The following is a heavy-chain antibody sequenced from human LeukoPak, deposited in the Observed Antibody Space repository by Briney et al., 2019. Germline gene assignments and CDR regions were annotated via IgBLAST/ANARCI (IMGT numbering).Heavy chain of an antibody. CDR1: GGSISSHY. Sequence: PSETLSLTCTVSGGSISSHYWSWIRQPPGKGLEWIGYIYYSGSTNYNPSLKSRVTISVDTSKNQFSLKLSSVTAADTAVYYCARDRFGEQPGGFDYWGQGTLVTVSS. D-gene: IGHD3-10*01. CDR3: ARDRFGEQPGGFDY. V-gene: IGHV4-59*11. J-gene: IGHJ4*02. CDR2: IYYSGST.